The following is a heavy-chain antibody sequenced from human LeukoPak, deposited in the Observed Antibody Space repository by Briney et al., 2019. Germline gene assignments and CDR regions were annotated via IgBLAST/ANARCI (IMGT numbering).Heavy chain of an antibody. V-gene: IGHV4-30-2*01. J-gene: IGHJ5*02. D-gene: IGHD2-2*01. CDR2: IYHRGST. CDR3: ARGAMARRGGWFDP. Sequence: SQTMLLTCPGTRLHISNRDHSSRCIRQPPGKGLKYIEYIYHRGSTYYNPSLKSRVTISVDRSKNQFSLKLSSVTAADTAVYYCARGAMARRGGWFDPWGQGTLVTVSS. CDR1: RLHISNRDHS.